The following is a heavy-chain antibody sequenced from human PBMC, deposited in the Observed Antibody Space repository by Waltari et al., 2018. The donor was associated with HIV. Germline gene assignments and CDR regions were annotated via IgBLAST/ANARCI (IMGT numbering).Heavy chain of an antibody. CDR1: GHNFVNSV. Sequence: QIQLVQSGLEVKEPGASVRVSCKASGHNFVNSVIAWVRQAAGQGLEWMGWISARNGKTVYSQKFQGRVTMTTDTSSTTFYLDLRSLTSDDTAVYFCAREVENLYVFDDWGQGTLVAVSS. V-gene: IGHV1-18*01. D-gene: IGHD1-1*01. CDR2: ISARNGKT. CDR3: AREVENLYVFDD. J-gene: IGHJ4*02.